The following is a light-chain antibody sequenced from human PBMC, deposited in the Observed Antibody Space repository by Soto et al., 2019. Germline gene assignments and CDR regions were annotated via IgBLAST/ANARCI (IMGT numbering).Light chain of an antibody. CDR2: GAS. CDR3: QQYVGAPIT. Sequence: IVLTQSPGTLSLSPGERATLSCRASQSVTSRLAWYQHKPGQAPRLLISGASSSATGIPDSFSGSGSGTVFTLTISRLEPEDFAMYYCQQYVGAPITFGQGTRLEIK. CDR1: QSVTSR. J-gene: IGKJ5*01. V-gene: IGKV3-20*01.